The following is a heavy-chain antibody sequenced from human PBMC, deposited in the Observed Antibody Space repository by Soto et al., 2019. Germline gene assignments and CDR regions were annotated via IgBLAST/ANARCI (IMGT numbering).Heavy chain of an antibody. CDR2: ISAYNGNT. CDR3: AGEDARRSSSWYGRGYYGMDV. Sequence: ASVKVSCKASGYTFTSYGISWVRQAPGQGLEWMGWISAYNGNTNYAQKLQGRVTMTTDTSTSTAYMELRSLRPDDTAEYYCAGEDARRSSSWYGRGYYGMDVWGQGTTVTVSS. J-gene: IGHJ6*02. CDR1: GYTFTSYG. D-gene: IGHD6-13*01. V-gene: IGHV1-18*01.